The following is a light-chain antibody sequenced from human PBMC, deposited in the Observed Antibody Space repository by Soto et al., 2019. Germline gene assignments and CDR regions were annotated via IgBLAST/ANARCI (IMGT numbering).Light chain of an antibody. Sequence: EIVTKQSPGTLRAPPVERATVCCRASQSVSILLAWYQQKPGQAPRLLIHGATTRATGIPDRFSGSGSGTEFTLTISRLEPEDFAVYYCQQYGNSPWTFGQGTKVDI. J-gene: IGKJ1*01. CDR1: QSVSIL. CDR2: GAT. V-gene: IGKV3D-15*02. CDR3: QQYGNSPWT.